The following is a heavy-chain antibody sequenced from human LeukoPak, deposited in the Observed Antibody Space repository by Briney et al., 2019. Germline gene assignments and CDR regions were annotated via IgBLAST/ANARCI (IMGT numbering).Heavy chain of an antibody. CDR3: ARETYYYDSSGGY. CDR2: IYYSGST. CDR1: GGSISSGDYY. J-gene: IGHJ4*02. Sequence: SETLSLTCTVSGGSISSGDYYWSWIRQPPGKGLEWIGYIYYSGSTYYNPSLKSRVTISVDTSKNQFSLKLSSVTAADTAVYYCARETYYYDSSGGYWGQGTLVTVSS. V-gene: IGHV4-30-4*01. D-gene: IGHD3-22*01.